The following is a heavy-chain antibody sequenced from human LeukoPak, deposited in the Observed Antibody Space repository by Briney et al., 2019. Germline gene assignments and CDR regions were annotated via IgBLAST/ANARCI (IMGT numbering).Heavy chain of an antibody. D-gene: IGHD2-15*01. Sequence: PGGSVRLSCAPSGLTVSGNYMSGVRQAPGRGREGVSSIYGGGSTYYANSVKGRFTISRDNSKNTLYLPMNSLSAEDTAVYYCARDSICSGGSCYSDYWGQGTLVTVSS. CDR3: ARDSICSGGSCYSDY. V-gene: IGHV3-53*01. J-gene: IGHJ4*02. CDR2: IYGGGST. CDR1: GLTVSGNY.